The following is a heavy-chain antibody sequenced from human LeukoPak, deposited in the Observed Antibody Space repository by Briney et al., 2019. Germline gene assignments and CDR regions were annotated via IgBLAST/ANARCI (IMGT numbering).Heavy chain of an antibody. CDR1: GGTFSSYA. J-gene: IGHJ5*02. Sequence: SVKVSCKASGGTFSSYAISWVRQAPGQGLEWMGGIIPIFGTANYAQKFQGRVTITTDESTSTAYMELSSLRSEDTAVYYCARDQDSYGDYVHWFDPWGQGSLVTVSS. CDR3: ARDQDSYGDYVHWFDP. D-gene: IGHD4-17*01. V-gene: IGHV1-69*05. CDR2: IIPIFGTA.